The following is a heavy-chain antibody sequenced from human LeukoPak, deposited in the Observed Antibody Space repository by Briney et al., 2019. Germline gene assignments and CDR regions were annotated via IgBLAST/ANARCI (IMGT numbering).Heavy chain of an antibody. J-gene: IGHJ4*02. Sequence: GASVKVSCKASGYTFSDFYIHWVRQAPGQALEYVGWITPKSDDTYSPQRFQGRVTMTRHASISTAYMELSSLRSDDTAVYFCARVRLADERAWAYWGQGTLVTVSS. V-gene: IGHV1-2*02. D-gene: IGHD3-3*02. CDR2: ITPKSDDT. CDR1: GYTFSDFY. CDR3: ARVRLADERAWAY.